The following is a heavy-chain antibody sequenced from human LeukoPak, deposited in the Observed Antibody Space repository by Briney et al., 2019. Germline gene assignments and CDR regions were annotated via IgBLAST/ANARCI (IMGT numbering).Heavy chain of an antibody. Sequence: GGSLRLSCAVSGLTFSEYWMHWVRQDAGKGLVWVAGISKDGGSTEYADFVKGRCTISRDNAKNTLYLQMNSLTVDDTSVYYCTSGIGTYDYWGLGAQVTVSS. CDR2: ISKDGGST. V-gene: IGHV3-74*03. CDR3: TSGIGTYDY. CDR1: GLTFSEYW. D-gene: IGHD1-14*01. J-gene: IGHJ4*02.